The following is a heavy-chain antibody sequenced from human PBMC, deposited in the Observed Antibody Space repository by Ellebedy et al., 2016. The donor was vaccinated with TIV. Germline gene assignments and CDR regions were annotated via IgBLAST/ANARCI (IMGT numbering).Heavy chain of an antibody. D-gene: IGHD6-13*01. CDR2: MNPNSGNT. V-gene: IGHV1-8*01. J-gene: IGHJ4*02. CDR3: ARDSSAAANRGHFDY. Sequence: AASVKVSCKASGYTFTSYDINWVRQATGQGLEWMGWMNPNSGNTGYAQKFQGRVTMTRDTSTSTVYMELSSLRSEDTTVYYCARDSSAAANRGHFDYWGQGTLVTVSS. CDR1: GYTFTSYD.